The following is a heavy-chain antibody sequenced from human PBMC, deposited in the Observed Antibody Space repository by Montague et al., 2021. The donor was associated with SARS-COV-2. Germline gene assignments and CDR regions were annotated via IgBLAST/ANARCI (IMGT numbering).Heavy chain of an antibody. CDR3: ARGFDR. V-gene: IGHV4-59*01. Sequence: SETLSLTCAVYGGSFSGYYWSWIRQPPGKGLEWIGYIYYSGSTNYNPSLKSRVTISVDTSKNQFSLKLSSVTAADTAVYYCARGFDRWGRGTLVPVSS. J-gene: IGHJ2*01. CDR1: GGSFSGYY. CDR2: IYYSGST.